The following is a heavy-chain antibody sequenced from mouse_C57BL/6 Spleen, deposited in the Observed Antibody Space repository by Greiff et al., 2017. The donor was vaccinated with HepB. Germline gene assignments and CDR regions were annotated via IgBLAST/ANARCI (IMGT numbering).Heavy chain of an antibody. Sequence: QVQLLQPGAELVRPGSSVKLSCKASGYTFTSYWMDWVKQRPGQGLEWIGNIYPSDSETHYNQKFKDKATLTVDKSSSTAYMQLSSLTSEDSAVYYCARTSSLHAMDYWGQGTSVTVSS. CDR2: IYPSDSET. V-gene: IGHV1-61*01. CDR3: ARTSSLHAMDY. J-gene: IGHJ4*01. D-gene: IGHD2-1*01. CDR1: GYTFTSYW.